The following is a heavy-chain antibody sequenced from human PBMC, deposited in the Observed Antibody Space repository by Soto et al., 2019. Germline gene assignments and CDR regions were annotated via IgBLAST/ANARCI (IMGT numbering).Heavy chain of an antibody. V-gene: IGHV1-69*02. J-gene: IGHJ6*02. CDR3: ARGYSYGTYYYYGMDV. D-gene: IGHD5-18*01. Sequence: QVQLVQSGAEVKKPGSSVKVSCKASGGTFSSYTISWVRQAPGQGLEWMGRIIPILGIANYAQKFQGRVTITADKSTSXAYMELSSLRSEDTAVYYCARGYSYGTYYYYGMDVWGQGTTVTVSS. CDR1: GGTFSSYT. CDR2: IIPILGIA.